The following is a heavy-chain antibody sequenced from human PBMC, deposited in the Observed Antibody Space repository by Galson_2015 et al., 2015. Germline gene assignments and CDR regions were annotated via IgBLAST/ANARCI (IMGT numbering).Heavy chain of an antibody. Sequence: SLRLSCAASGFTFSTFGMHWVRQAPGKGLEWVAFIWYDGSNQFYADSVKGRFTISRDNSKNTVYLQMNTLRAEDTAVYYYARDGPLSTSGYHFEYWGQGSLVTVSS. V-gene: IGHV3-33*01. D-gene: IGHD6-6*01. CDR3: ARDGPLSTSGYHFEY. J-gene: IGHJ4*01. CDR2: IWYDGSNQ. CDR1: GFTFSTFG.